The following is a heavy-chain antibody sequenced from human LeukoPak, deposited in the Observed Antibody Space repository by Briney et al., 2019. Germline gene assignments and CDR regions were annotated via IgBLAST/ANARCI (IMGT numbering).Heavy chain of an antibody. CDR3: ARQRYYYDSSGYLPYYFDY. D-gene: IGHD3-22*01. V-gene: IGHV4-34*01. J-gene: IGHJ4*02. CDR2: INHSGST. Sequence: SETLSLTCAVYGGSFSGYYWSWIRQPPGKGLEWIGEINHSGSTNYNPSLKSRVTISVDTSKNQFSLKLSSVTAADTAVYYCARQRYYYDSSGYLPYYFDYWGQGTLVTVSS. CDR1: GGSFSGYY.